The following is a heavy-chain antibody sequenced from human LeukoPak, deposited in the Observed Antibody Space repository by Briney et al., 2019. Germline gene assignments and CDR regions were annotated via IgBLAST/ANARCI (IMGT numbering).Heavy chain of an antibody. CDR1: GFTFNDFA. V-gene: IGHV3-9*01. J-gene: IGHJ5*02. Sequence: GRSLRLSCAASGFTFNDFAMHWVRQTPGKGLEWVSGISWNSGSIGYADSVKGRFTISRDNGKNALYLEMNSLRAEDTAVYYCAKDRDGWFDPWGQGTLVTVSS. D-gene: IGHD5-24*01. CDR3: AKDRDGWFDP. CDR2: ISWNSGSI.